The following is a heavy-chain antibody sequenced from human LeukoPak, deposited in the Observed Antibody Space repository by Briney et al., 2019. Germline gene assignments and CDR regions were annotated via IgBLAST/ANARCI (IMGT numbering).Heavy chain of an antibody. Sequence: GGSLRLSCAASGFTFSNSAMNWVRQVPGKGLEWVSSIDYDSSHIYYAASVRGRFTISRDNARNSLYLQMNTLRADDTAVYYCARGAVAGSWSDFAAFDIWGQGTMVTVSS. V-gene: IGHV3-21*04. CDR2: IDYDSSHI. CDR3: ARGAVAGSWSDFAAFDI. J-gene: IGHJ3*02. CDR1: GFTFSNSA. D-gene: IGHD6-19*01.